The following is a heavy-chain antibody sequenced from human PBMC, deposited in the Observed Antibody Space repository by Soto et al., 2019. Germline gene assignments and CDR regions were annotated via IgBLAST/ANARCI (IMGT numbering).Heavy chain of an antibody. CDR1: GISVSSNY. D-gene: IGHD3-10*01. CDR2: SYSGGNT. V-gene: IGHV3-53*01. J-gene: IGHJ5*01. Sequence: EVQLVGSGGGLIQPGGSLRLSCAASGISVSSNYMTWVRQDPGKGLECVSVSYSGGNTYYADSVKGRFTISRDNFKNTFYLQMNSLRAEDTAVYYCAKGYGAGSYFFDSWGQGTLVTVSS. CDR3: AKGYGAGSYFFDS.